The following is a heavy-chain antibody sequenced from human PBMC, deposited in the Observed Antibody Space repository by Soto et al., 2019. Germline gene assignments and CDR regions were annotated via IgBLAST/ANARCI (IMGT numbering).Heavy chain of an antibody. CDR3: TKEHSNYPDNWFDP. CDR1: GFSFSNYA. D-gene: IGHD4-4*01. J-gene: IGHJ5*02. V-gene: IGHV3-23*01. Sequence: SGGSLRLSCAASGFSFSNYAMSWVRQAPGTGLEWVSAIDSGGGSTYYAASVKGRFSISRDNSMNTLYLQMNSLRAEDTAIYYCTKEHSNYPDNWFDPWGQGTLVTVSS. CDR2: IDSGGGST.